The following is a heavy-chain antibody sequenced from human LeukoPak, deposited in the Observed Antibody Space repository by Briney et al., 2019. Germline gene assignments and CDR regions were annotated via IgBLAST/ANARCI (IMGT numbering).Heavy chain of an antibody. D-gene: IGHD1-26*01. J-gene: IGHJ4*02. CDR3: ARTQYSGSKLDY. V-gene: IGHV3-21*01. CDR1: GFTFSSYS. Sequence: PGGSLRLSCAASGFTFSSYSMNWVRQAPGEGLEWVSSITGSSSYITYADSVKGRFTISRDNAKNTLYLQMNSRRAEDTAVFYCARTQYSGSKLDYWGQGILVTVSS. CDR2: ITGSSSYI.